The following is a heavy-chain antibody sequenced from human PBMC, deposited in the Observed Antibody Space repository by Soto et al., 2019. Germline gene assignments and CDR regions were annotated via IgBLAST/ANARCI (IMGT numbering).Heavy chain of an antibody. CDR3: AKDRLRNNWNPGALGY. J-gene: IGHJ4*02. V-gene: IGHV3-30*18. CDR1: GFTFSSYH. D-gene: IGHD1-20*01. Sequence: GGSLRLPCAASGFTFSSYHMHGVRQAPGKGLEWVAVISYDRSNKYYADSVKGRFTNSRDNSKNTLYLQMNSLRAEDTAVYYCAKDRLRNNWNPGALGYWGQGTLVTVSS. CDR2: ISYDRSNK.